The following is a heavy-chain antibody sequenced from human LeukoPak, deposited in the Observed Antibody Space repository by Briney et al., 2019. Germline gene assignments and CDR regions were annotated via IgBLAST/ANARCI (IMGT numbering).Heavy chain of an antibody. CDR1: GYTFTDFY. V-gene: IGHV1-2*02. Sequence: ASVKVSCKASGYTFTDFYIHWVRQAPGQGLEWMGWIDPNSGDTKYVEKFQGRVTMTRDTSISTAYMDLSSLRSDDTAVYYCARVITVRGVIFDYWGQGTLVTVSP. CDR3: ARVITVRGVIFDY. J-gene: IGHJ4*02. D-gene: IGHD3-16*01. CDR2: IDPNSGDT.